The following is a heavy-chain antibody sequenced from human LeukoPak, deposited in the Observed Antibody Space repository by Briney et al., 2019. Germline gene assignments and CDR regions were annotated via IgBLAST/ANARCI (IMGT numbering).Heavy chain of an antibody. CDR3: AKDPRSVDPNYLTFDY. CDR1: GFTFRSDA. CDR2: ISGSGRRI. V-gene: IGHV3-23*01. D-gene: IGHD1-7*01. Sequence: GGALRLSCAASGFTFRSDAMSWGRQTPGKGLEWVSHISGSGRRIVYVASVKGRFTNSRDNSKNTMYLPMNSLSAEDTAVYYCAKDPRSVDPNYLTFDYWGQGTLVTASS. J-gene: IGHJ4*02.